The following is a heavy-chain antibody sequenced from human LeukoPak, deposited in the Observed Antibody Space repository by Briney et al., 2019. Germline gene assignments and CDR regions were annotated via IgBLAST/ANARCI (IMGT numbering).Heavy chain of an antibody. CDR1: GGAFSSYA. CDR3: ARLGGSWYISRWFDP. CDR2: IIPIFGTA. Sequence: SVKVSCKASGGAFSSYAISWARQAPGQGLEWMGGIIPIFGTANYAQKFQGRVTITADKSTSTAYMELSSLRSEDTAVYYCARLGGSWYISRWFDPWGQGTLVTVSS. D-gene: IGHD6-13*01. J-gene: IGHJ5*02. V-gene: IGHV1-69*06.